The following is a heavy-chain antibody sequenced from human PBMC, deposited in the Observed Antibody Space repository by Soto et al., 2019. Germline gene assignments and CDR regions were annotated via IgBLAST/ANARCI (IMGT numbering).Heavy chain of an antibody. Sequence: GESLKISCAASGFTFSDYYMSWIRQAPGKGLEWGSYISSSGSTIYYADSVKGRFTISRDNAKNSLYLQMNSLRAEDTAVYYYARSRIAAATDYFDYWGQGTLVTVSS. CDR3: ARSRIAAATDYFDY. D-gene: IGHD6-13*01. J-gene: IGHJ4*02. CDR2: ISSSGSTI. V-gene: IGHV3-11*01. CDR1: GFTFSDYY.